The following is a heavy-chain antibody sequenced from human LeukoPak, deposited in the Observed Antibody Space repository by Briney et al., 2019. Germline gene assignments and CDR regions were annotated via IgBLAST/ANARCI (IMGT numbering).Heavy chain of an antibody. J-gene: IGHJ4*02. Sequence: GESLKISCSGSGYTFTNYNIAWVRQMPGKGLEFMGIIYPGDSHVTYSPSFQGQVTISADKSVSTTYLQWSSLKASDTAIYYCARLDEGFYYDGGGFLYWGQGTLLAVSP. D-gene: IGHD3-22*01. CDR2: IYPGDSHV. CDR3: ARLDEGFYYDGGGFLY. V-gene: IGHV5-51*01. CDR1: GYTFTNYN.